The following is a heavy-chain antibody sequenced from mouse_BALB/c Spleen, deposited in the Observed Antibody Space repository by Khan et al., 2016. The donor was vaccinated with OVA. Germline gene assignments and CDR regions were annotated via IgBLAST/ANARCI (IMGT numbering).Heavy chain of an antibody. V-gene: IGHV1-52*01. CDR1: GYTFTSYW. D-gene: IGHD2-2*01. CDR2: INPSDSES. J-gene: IGHJ3*01. Sequence: QVQLQQSGAELVRPGASVKLSCKASGYTFTSYWMNWVRQRPRQGLEWIGKINPSDSESHYNQMFKDKATLTVAKSSGTAYMQFSRLTSEDSAVYYCARREKYGYDPCWFAYGGQGTLVTVAA. CDR3: ARREKYGYDPCWFAY.